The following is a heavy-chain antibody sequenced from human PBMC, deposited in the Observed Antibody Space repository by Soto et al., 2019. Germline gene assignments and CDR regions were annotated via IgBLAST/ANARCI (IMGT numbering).Heavy chain of an antibody. V-gene: IGHV3-30*18. CDR1: GFTFSSYG. CDR2: ISYDGSNK. J-gene: IGHJ5*02. Sequence: GGSLRLSCAASGFTFSSYGMHWVRQAPGKGLEWVAVISYDGSNKYYADSVKGRFTISRDNSKNTLYLQMNSLRAEDTAVYYCAKDLRYSSGWYGGWFDPWGQGTLVTVS. CDR3: AKDLRYSSGWYGGWFDP. D-gene: IGHD6-19*01.